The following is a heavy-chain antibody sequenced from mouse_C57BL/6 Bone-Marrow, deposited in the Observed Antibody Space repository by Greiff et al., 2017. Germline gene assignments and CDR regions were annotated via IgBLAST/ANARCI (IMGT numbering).Heavy chain of an antibody. J-gene: IGHJ1*03. CDR3: AREAYDGV. V-gene: IGHV1-64*01. CDR2: IHPNSGST. CDR1: GYTFTSYW. Sequence: VKLQQPGAELVKPGASVKLSCKASGYTFTSYWMHWVKQRPGQGLEWIGMIHPNSGSTNYNEKFKGKATLTVDKSSSTAYMQLSSLTSEDSAVYYSAREAYDGVWGTGTTVTVSS. D-gene: IGHD2-3*01.